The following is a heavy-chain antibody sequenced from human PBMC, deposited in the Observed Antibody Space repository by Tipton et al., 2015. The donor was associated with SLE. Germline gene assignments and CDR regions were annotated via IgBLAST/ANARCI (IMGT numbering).Heavy chain of an antibody. J-gene: IGHJ4*02. CDR1: GGSISSSSYY. CDR3: ARAPFPHYYGSGSYYHY. Sequence: TLSLTCTVSGGSISSSSYYWGWIRQPPGKGLEWIGSIYYSGSTYYNPSLKSRVTISVDTSKNQFSLKLRSVTAADTAVYYCARAPFPHYYGSGSYYHYWCEGTLVTVSS. CDR2: IYYSGST. D-gene: IGHD3-10*01. V-gene: IGHV4-39*07.